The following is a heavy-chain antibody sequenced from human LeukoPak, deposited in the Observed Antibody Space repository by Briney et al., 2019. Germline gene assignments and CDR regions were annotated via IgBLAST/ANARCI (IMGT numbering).Heavy chain of an antibody. D-gene: IGHD2-15*01. CDR2: IYPADSDI. V-gene: IGHV5-51*01. Sequence: GESLKISCKGSGYSINNYWIGWVRQMPGKGLGWMGIIYPADSDIRYSPSFQGQVTISADKSISTAYLQWSSLKASNTAMYYCARQEYCSGGSCYTWFDPWGRGTLVTVSS. J-gene: IGHJ5*02. CDR3: ARQEYCSGGSCYTWFDP. CDR1: GYSINNYW.